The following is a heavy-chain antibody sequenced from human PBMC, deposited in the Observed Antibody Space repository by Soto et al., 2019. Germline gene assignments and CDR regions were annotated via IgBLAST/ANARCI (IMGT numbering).Heavy chain of an antibody. CDR3: ASARSLAGEY. CDR2: IKQDGNQK. V-gene: IGHV3-7*05. CDR1: GFTCSSYW. J-gene: IGHJ4*02. D-gene: IGHD2-15*01. Sequence: EVQLVESGGGWVQPGGSLRLCCAASGFTCSSYWMRGVRQAPGKGLEWVANIKQDGNQKYNVDTVKGRFTTSSDNANNSLYQQMNSLPAEPTAVYYCASARSLAGEYWGQGPLVTVS.